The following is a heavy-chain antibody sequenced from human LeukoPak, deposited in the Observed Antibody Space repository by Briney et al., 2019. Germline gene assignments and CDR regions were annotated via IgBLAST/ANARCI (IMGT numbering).Heavy chain of an antibody. CDR2: IWYDGSNK. CDR3: ARTPTYGGQRVGYYFDY. Sequence: GGSLRLSCAASGFTFSSYGMHWVRQAPGRGLEWVAVIWYDGSNKYYADSVKGRFTISRDNSKNTLYLQMNSLRAEDTAVYYCARTPTYGGQRVGYYFDYWGQGTLVTVSS. V-gene: IGHV3-33*01. CDR1: GFTFSSYG. D-gene: IGHD4/OR15-4a*01. J-gene: IGHJ4*02.